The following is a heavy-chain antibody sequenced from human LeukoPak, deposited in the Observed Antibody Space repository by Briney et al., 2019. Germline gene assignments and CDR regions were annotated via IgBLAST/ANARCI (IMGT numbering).Heavy chain of an antibody. D-gene: IGHD6-13*01. CDR3: ARGSSSSAFDY. CDR1: GGSFSGYY. V-gene: IGHV4-34*01. CDR2: INHSGST. Sequence: SETLSLTCAVYGGSFSGYYWSWIRQSPGKGLEWIGEINHSGSTNYNPSLKSRVTISVDTSKNQFSLKLSSVTAADTAVYYCARGSSSSAFDYWGQGTLVTVSS. J-gene: IGHJ4*02.